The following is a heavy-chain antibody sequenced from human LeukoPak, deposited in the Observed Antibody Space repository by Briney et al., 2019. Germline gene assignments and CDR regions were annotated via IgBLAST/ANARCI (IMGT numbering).Heavy chain of an antibody. D-gene: IGHD6-6*01. CDR2: IIPILGTA. CDR1: GGTFSSYA. Sequence: GASVKVSCKASGGTFSSYAISWVRQAPGQGLEWMGGIIPILGTANYAQKFQGRVTITADESTSTAYMELSSLRSEDTAVYYCAREGGAARTYDYWGQGTLVTVSS. CDR3: AREGGAARTYDY. V-gene: IGHV1-69*13. J-gene: IGHJ4*02.